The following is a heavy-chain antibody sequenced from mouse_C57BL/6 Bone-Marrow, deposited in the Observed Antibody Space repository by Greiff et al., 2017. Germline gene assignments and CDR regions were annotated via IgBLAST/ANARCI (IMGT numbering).Heavy chain of an antibody. Sequence: QVQLQQPGAELVKPGASVKLSCKASGYTFTSYWMHWVKQRPGQGLEWIGMIHPNSGSTNYNEKFKSKATLTVDKSSSTAYMQLSSLTSEDSAVYYCAKGNYDPYYYAMDDWGQGTSVTVSS. CDR3: AKGNYDPYYYAMDD. CDR2: IHPNSGST. D-gene: IGHD2-4*01. CDR1: GYTFTSYW. V-gene: IGHV1-64*01. J-gene: IGHJ4*01.